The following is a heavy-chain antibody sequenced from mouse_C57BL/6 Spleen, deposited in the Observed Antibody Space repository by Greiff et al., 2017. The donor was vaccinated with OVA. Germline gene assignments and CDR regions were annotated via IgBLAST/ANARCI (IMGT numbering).Heavy chain of an antibody. J-gene: IGHJ1*03. Sequence: EVQVVESGGGLVKPGGSLKLSCAASGFTFSDYGMHWVRQAPEKGLEWVAYISSGSSTIYYADTVKGRFTISRDNAKNTLFLQMTSLRSEDTAMYYCARTGTGDWYFDVWGTGTTVTVSS. CDR2: ISSGSSTI. CDR1: GFTFSDYG. D-gene: IGHD4-1*01. CDR3: ARTGTGDWYFDV. V-gene: IGHV5-17*01.